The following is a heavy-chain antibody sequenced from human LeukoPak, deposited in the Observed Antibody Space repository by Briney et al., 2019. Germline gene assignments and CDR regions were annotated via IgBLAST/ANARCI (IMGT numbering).Heavy chain of an antibody. J-gene: IGHJ3*02. CDR2: ISYDGSNK. CDR3: ARDNIAAAGNLGAFDI. CDR1: GFTFSSYG. Sequence: GGSLRLSCAASGFTFSSYGMHWVRQAPGKGLEWVAVISYDGSNKYYADSVKGRFTISRDNSKNTLYLQMNSLRAEDTAVYYCARDNIAAAGNLGAFDIWGQGTMVTVSS. D-gene: IGHD6-13*01. V-gene: IGHV3-30*03.